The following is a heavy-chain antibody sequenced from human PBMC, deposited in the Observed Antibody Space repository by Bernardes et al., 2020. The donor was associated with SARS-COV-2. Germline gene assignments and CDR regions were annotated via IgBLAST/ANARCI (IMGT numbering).Heavy chain of an antibody. CDR2: ISAGGGSA. CDR1: GFTFSSDF. Sequence: GSLRRSNAASGFTFSSDFMSWVRLAPGKGLEWVSTISAGGGSAYYADSVKGRFTVSRDNSKNTLYLQMNSLRAEDTAVYYCAKTDFGAFDYWGQGTLVTVSS. V-gene: IGHV3-23*01. J-gene: IGHJ4*02. D-gene: IGHD3-10*01. CDR3: AKTDFGAFDY.